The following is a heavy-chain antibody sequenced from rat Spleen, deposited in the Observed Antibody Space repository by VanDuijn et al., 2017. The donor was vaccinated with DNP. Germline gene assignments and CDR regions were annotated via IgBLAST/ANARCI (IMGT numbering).Heavy chain of an antibody. J-gene: IGHJ2*01. Sequence: EVQLVESGGGLVQPGRSLKLSCAASGFTFSNYYMAWVRQAPKKGLEWVATISTSGSRTYYPDSVKGRFTISRDNAKSSLYLQMNSLKSEDTATYYCARHDLGATEGMDYWGQGVMVTVSS. V-gene: IGHV5-25*01. D-gene: IGHD1-11*01. CDR3: ARHDLGATEGMDY. CDR2: ISTSGSRT. CDR1: GFTFSNYY.